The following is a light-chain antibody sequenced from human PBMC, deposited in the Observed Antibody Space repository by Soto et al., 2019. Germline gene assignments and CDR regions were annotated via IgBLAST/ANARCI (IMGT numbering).Light chain of an antibody. Sequence: EIAMTQSPATLSVSPGETVTFSSRASQSVNSNLAWYQQKPGQTPKLLIYVASTKATGIPARFSGSGSGTEFTLTISSLQSEDFAIYYCQQYNAWPLTFGEGTKVEFK. CDR1: QSVNSN. V-gene: IGKV3-15*01. J-gene: IGKJ4*01. CDR2: VAS. CDR3: QQYNAWPLT.